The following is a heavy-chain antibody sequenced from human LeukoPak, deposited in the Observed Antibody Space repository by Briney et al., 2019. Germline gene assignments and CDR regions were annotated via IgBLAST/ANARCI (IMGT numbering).Heavy chain of an antibody. J-gene: IGHJ4*02. D-gene: IGHD1-26*01. CDR2: ISSSGSTI. CDR3: ARGSGWELPPDC. CDR1: GFTFSNAG. V-gene: IGHV3-11*04. Sequence: GGSLRLSCAASGFTFSNAGMSWVRQAPGKGLEWVSYISSSGSTIYYADSVKGRFTISRDNAKNSLYLQMNSLRAGDTAVYYCARGSGWELPPDCWGQGTLVTVSS.